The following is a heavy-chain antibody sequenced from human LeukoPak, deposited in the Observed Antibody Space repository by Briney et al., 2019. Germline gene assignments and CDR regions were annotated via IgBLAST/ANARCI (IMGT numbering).Heavy chain of an antibody. CDR3: ARLSKGRYFDYIFDY. J-gene: IGHJ4*02. CDR2: IYYSGST. V-gene: IGHV4-39*01. D-gene: IGHD3-9*01. Sequence: PSETLPLTCSVSGGSVSSFSYYWGWIRQPPGKGLEWIGNIYYSGSTYFNPSLKSRFTMSVDKSKNQFYLEMSSVTAADTAVYYCARLSKGRYFDYIFDYWGQGALVTVSS. CDR1: GGSVSSFSYY.